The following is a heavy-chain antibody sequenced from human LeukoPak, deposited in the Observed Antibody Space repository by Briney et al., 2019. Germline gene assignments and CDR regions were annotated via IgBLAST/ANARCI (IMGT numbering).Heavy chain of an antibody. CDR3: ARVRRPYSSSSCFDY. V-gene: IGHV1-3*01. Sequence: ASVKVSCKASGYTFTSYAMHWVRQAPGQRLEGMGWINAGNGNTKYSQKFQGRVTITRDTSASTAYMELSSLRSEDTAVYYCARVRRPYSSSSCFDYWGQGTLVTGSS. J-gene: IGHJ4*02. CDR1: GYTFTSYA. D-gene: IGHD6-6*01. CDR2: INAGNGNT.